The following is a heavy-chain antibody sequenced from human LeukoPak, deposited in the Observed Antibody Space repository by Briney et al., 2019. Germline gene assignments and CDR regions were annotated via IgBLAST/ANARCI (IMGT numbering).Heavy chain of an antibody. J-gene: IGHJ6*03. D-gene: IGHD3-10*01. Sequence: GASVKVSCKASGYTFTGYYMHWVRQAPGQGLEWMGWINPNSGGTNYAQKLQGRVTMTTDTSTSTAYMELRSLRSDDTAVYYCARSLWPPHYYYYYYMDVWGKGTTVTVSS. V-gene: IGHV1-2*02. CDR3: ARSLWPPHYYYYYYMDV. CDR2: INPNSGGT. CDR1: GYTFTGYY.